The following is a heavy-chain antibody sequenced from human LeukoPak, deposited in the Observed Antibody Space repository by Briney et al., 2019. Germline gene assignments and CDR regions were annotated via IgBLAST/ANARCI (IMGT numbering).Heavy chain of an antibody. V-gene: IGHV1-69*04. Sequence: SVKVSCKASGGTFSSYAISWVRQAPGQGLEWMGRIIPILGIANYAQKFQGRVTITADKSTSTAYMELSSLRSEDTAVYYCAREEDRDYDSDEDLFDYWGQGTLVTVSS. J-gene: IGHJ4*02. CDR3: AREEDRDYDSDEDLFDY. D-gene: IGHD3-22*01. CDR1: GGTFSSYA. CDR2: IIPILGIA.